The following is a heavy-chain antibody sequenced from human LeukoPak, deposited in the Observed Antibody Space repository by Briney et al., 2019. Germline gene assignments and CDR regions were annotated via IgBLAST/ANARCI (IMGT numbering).Heavy chain of an antibody. J-gene: IGHJ4*02. CDR3: AKDTQGMTGGFDY. Sequence: PGRFLRLSCAASGFTFYDYAMHWVRQAPGKGLEWVSGINWNSGTIGYADSVKGRFTISRDNAKNSLYLQVSSLRTEDTALYYCAKDTQGMTGGFDYWGQGTLVTVSS. CDR1: GFTFYDYA. V-gene: IGHV3-9*01. D-gene: IGHD4-23*01. CDR2: INWNSGTI.